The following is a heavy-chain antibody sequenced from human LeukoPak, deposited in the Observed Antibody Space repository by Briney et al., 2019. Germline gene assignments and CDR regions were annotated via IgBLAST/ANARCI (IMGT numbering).Heavy chain of an antibody. D-gene: IGHD2/OR15-2a*01. CDR2: INSDGSWT. J-gene: IGHJ4*02. Sequence: GGSLRLSCAASGNYWMHWVRQVPGKGLVWVSHINSDGSWTSYTDSVKGRFTISKDNAKNTVYLQMNSLRAEDTAVYYCVSFYETYWGRGTLVTVSS. CDR3: VSFYETY. V-gene: IGHV3-74*01. CDR1: GNYW.